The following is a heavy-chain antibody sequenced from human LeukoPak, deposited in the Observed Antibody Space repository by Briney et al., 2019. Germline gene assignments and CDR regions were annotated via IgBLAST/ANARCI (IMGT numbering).Heavy chain of an antibody. CDR2: INHNGNVN. CDR1: GFTFSSYW. D-gene: IGHD1-26*01. J-gene: IGHJ4*02. V-gene: IGHV3-7*03. CDR3: ARDKIVGATNLDY. Sequence: GGSLRLSCAASGFTFSSYWMNWARQAPGKGLEWVASINHNGNVNYYVDSVKGRFTISRDNAKNSLYLQMNSLRAEDTAVYYCARDKIVGATNLDYWGQGTLVTVSS.